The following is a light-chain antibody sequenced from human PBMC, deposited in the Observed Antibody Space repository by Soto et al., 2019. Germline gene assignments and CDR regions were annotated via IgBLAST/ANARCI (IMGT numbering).Light chain of an antibody. Sequence: QSALTQPASVSGSPGQSITISCTGTSSDVGGYNYVSWYQHHPGKAPKLMIYEVSNRPSGVSNRFSGSKSGNTASLTISGLQAEDEADYHCSSYTSSSTLPGVFGGGTKLTVL. CDR3: SSYTSSSTLPGV. J-gene: IGLJ2*01. CDR1: SSDVGGYNY. CDR2: EVS. V-gene: IGLV2-14*01.